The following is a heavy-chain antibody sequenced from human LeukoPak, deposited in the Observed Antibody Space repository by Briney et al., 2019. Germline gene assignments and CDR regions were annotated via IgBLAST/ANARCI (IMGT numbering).Heavy chain of an antibody. CDR1: GFTFDDYA. CDR3: ASTTVTSDY. Sequence: GGSLRLSCAASGFTFDDYAMHWVRQAPGKGLEWVSVIYSGGSTYYADSVKGRFTISRDNSKNTLYLQMNSLRAEDTAVYYCASTTVTSDYWGQGTLVTVSS. D-gene: IGHD4-17*01. V-gene: IGHV3-53*01. J-gene: IGHJ4*02. CDR2: IYSGGST.